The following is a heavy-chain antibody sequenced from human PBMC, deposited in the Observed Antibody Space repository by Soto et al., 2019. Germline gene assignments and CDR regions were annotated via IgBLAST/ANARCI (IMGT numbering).Heavy chain of an antibody. CDR1: GFSVSSNY. V-gene: IGHV3-66*01. J-gene: IGHJ6*02. CDR3: ARGLDIVVVSAAMDV. D-gene: IGHD2-2*03. CDR2: IYSGGTT. Sequence: EVQLVESGGGLVQPGGSLRLSCEASGFSVSSNYMSWVRQAPGKGLEWVSVIYSGGTTYYADSVKGRFTISRDNSWNTLYLQMNSLRAEDTAVYYCARGLDIVVVSAAMDVWGQGTTVTVSS.